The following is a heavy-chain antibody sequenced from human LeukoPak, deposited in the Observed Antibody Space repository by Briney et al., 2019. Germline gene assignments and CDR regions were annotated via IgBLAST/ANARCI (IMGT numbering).Heavy chain of an antibody. CDR1: GCTFTSYY. V-gene: IGHV1-46*01. CDR3: ARERYSSSWYGILSAFDI. Sequence: GASVKVSCKASGCTFTSYYMHWVRQAPGQGLEWMGIINPSGGSTSYAQKFQGRVTMTRDTSTRTVYMELSSLRSEDTAVYYCARERYSSSWYGILSAFDIWGQGTMVTVSS. J-gene: IGHJ3*02. D-gene: IGHD6-13*01. CDR2: INPSGGST.